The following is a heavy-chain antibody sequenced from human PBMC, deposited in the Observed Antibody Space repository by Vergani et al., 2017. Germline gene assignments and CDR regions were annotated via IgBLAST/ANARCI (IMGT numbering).Heavy chain of an antibody. D-gene: IGHD3-22*01. J-gene: IGHJ4*01. CDR3: ERVWGHYYDSSGYYDY. CDR1: GGTFSSYA. Sequence: QVQLVQSGAEVKKPGSSVKVSCKASGGTFSSYAISWVRQAPGQGLEWMGGIIPIFGTANYAQKFQGRVTITADESRSTAYMELSSLRSEDTAVYYCERVWGHYYDSSGYYDYWGQRTLVTVSS. V-gene: IGHV1-69*01. CDR2: IIPIFGTA.